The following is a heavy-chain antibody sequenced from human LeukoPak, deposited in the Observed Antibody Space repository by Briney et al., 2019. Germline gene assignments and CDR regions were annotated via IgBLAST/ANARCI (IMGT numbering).Heavy chain of an antibody. CDR1: GGSISSGGYY. Sequence: PSQTLSLTCTVSGGSISSGGYYWSWLRQHPGKGLEWIGYIYYSGSTYYNPSLKSRVTISVDTSKNQFSLKLSSVTAADTAVYYCARWCSSSLALDYWGQGTLVTVSS. V-gene: IGHV4-31*03. CDR2: IYYSGST. CDR3: ARWCSSSLALDY. D-gene: IGHD6-13*01. J-gene: IGHJ4*02.